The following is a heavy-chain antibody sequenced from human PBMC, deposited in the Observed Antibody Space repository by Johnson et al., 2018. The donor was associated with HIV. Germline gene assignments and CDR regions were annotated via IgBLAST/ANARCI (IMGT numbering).Heavy chain of an antibody. Sequence: QVQLVESGGGLVKPGGSLRLSCAASGFTFSSYGMHWVRQAPGKGLEWVAFIRYDGSNKYYADPVKCRFTISRDNSNNTLYLQMNSLRPEDTAVYYCARCQLGYSFSDAFDIWGQGTMVTVSS. J-gene: IGHJ3*02. CDR1: GFTFSSYG. CDR2: IRYDGSNK. V-gene: IGHV3-30*02. D-gene: IGHD1-1*01. CDR3: ARCQLGYSFSDAFDI.